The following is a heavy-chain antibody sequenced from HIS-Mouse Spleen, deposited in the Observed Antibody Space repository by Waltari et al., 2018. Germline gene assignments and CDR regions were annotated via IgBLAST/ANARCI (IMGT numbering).Heavy chain of an antibody. V-gene: IGHV4-34*01. Sequence: QVQLQQWGAGLLKPSETLSLPCAVYGGSFWGSYWSCLRPPPGKGLEWIGEINHSGSTNYNPSLKSRVTISVDTSKNQFSLKLSSVTAADTAVYYCARVRTGDPSYWYFDLWGRGTLVTVSS. D-gene: IGHD7-27*01. CDR2: INHSGST. CDR1: GGSFWGSY. J-gene: IGHJ2*01. CDR3: ARVRTGDPSYWYFDL.